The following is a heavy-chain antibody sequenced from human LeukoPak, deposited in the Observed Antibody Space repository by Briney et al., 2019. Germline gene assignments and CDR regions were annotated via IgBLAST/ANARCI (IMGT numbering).Heavy chain of an antibody. CDR2: IYHSGST. D-gene: IGHD4-17*01. CDR1: GYSIRSGDY. V-gene: IGHV4-38-2*01. CDR3: ARNRSVTTTPGFDH. J-gene: IGHJ4*02. Sequence: PSETLSPTCAVSGYSIRSGDYWGWIRQSPGKGLEWIGSIYHSGSTHYNPSLKSRVTISVDTSKNQFSLMLSSVTAADTAVYYCARNRSVTTTPGFDHWGQGTLVTVSS.